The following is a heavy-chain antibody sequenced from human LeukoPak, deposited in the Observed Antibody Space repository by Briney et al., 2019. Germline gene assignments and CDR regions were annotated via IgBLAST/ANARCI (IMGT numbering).Heavy chain of an antibody. D-gene: IGHD2-15*01. CDR3: ARDIVVVVAASTFDY. J-gene: IGHJ4*02. Sequence: ASVKVSCKASGYTFTGYYMHWVRQAPGQGLKWMGRINPNSGGTNYAQKFQGRVTMTRDTSISTAYMELSRLRSDDTAVYYCARDIVVVVAASTFDYWGQGTLVTGSS. CDR1: GYTFTGYY. V-gene: IGHV1-2*06. CDR2: INPNSGGT.